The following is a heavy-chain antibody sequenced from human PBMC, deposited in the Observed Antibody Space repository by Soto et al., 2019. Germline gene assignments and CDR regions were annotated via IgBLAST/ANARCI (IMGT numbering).Heavy chain of an antibody. CDR3: AADATAWQQMVPSDY. D-gene: IGHD2-8*01. Sequence: TSVKVSCKASGFTFTSSAFQWVRQARGQRLEWIGWIAVGSGYTNYAQRFQDRVTLTRDMSTATTYMELSRLTSEDTAIYYCAADATAWQQMVPSDYWGQGTLVTVSS. V-gene: IGHV1-58*01. CDR2: IAVGSGYT. J-gene: IGHJ4*02. CDR1: GFTFTSSA.